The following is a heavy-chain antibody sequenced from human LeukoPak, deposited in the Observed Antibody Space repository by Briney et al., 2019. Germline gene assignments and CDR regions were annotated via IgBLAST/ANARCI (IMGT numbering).Heavy chain of an antibody. V-gene: IGHV4-59*01. J-gene: IGHJ2*01. CDR3: ARGVYGGNRGWYFDL. D-gene: IGHD4-23*01. Sequence: SETLSLTCTVSGDSISSYYWSWIRQPPGKGLEWIGYIYNSGSTNYNPSLKSRVTISVDTSKNQFSLKLSSVTAADTAVYYCARGVYGGNRGWYFDLWGRGTLVTVSS. CDR2: IYNSGST. CDR1: GDSISSYY.